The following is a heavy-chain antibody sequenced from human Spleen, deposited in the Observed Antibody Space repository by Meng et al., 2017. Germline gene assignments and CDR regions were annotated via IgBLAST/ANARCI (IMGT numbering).Heavy chain of an antibody. CDR3: ARENDNWNYFDY. Sequence: QVQLVQSGAEVKKVGASVKVSCTASGYTFRNYPLHWVRQAPGQRPEWMGWINAGNGNIKISQKFQGRITITSDTSATAYMELSSLRSEDTAVYFCARENDNWNYFDYWGQGSLVTVSS. V-gene: IGHV1-3*01. J-gene: IGHJ4*02. CDR2: INAGNGNI. CDR1: GYTFRNYP. D-gene: IGHD1-1*01.